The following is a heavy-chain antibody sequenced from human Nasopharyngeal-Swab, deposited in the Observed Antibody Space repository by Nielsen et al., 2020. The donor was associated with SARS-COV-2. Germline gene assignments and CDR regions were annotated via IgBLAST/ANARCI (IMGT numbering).Heavy chain of an antibody. V-gene: IGHV4-59*11. CDR3: AKEGATGWFDP. CDR1: GVSITSQN. CDR2: ISNNSGT. Sequence: SETLSLTCTVSGVSITSQNWSWIRQPPGQGLEWIGYISNNSGTSYNPSLKSRVTMFMDTSKNQFSLRLTSVTAADTAVYYCAKEGATGWFDPCGQGTLVTVSS. J-gene: IGHJ5*02.